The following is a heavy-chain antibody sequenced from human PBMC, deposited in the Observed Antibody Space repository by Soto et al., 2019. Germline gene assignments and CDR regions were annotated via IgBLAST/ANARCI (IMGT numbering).Heavy chain of an antibody. V-gene: IGHV4-4*02. J-gene: IGHJ6*02. CDR2: IYQSGTT. CDR3: ARDSKGYSSPNNYYYYYGMDV. D-gene: IGHD5-18*01. Sequence: QVQLQESGPGLVKPSGTLSLTCAVSGGSISSRSWWSWVRQPPGKGLEWIGEIYQSGTTNYNPSLRSRVTMSVDKSKNQSSLKLISVTAADTAAYYCARDSKGYSSPNNYYYYYGMDVWGQGTTVTVSS. CDR1: GGSISSRSW.